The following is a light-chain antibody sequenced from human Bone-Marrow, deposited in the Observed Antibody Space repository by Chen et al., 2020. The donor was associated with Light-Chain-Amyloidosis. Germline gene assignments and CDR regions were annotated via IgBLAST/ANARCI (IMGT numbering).Light chain of an antibody. J-gene: IGLJ2*01. V-gene: IGLV3-25*03. CDR1: DLPTKY. Sequence: SYELTQPPSVSVSPGQTARITCSGDDLPTKYAYWYQQKPGQGPVLVIHLDTERPSGIFERFSGSSSGTTATLTISGVQAEDEADYHCQSADSSGTYEVIFGGGTKLTVL. CDR2: LDT. CDR3: QSADSSGTYEVI.